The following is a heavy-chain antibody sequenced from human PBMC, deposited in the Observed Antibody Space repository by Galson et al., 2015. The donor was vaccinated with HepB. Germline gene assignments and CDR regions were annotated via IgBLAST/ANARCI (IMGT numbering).Heavy chain of an antibody. J-gene: IGHJ5*02. V-gene: IGHV4-39*01. Sequence: ETLSLTCTVSGGSISSSNFYWGWIRQPPGQGLEWIGTIYYSGNTYYNPSLKSRVTISVDTSENQFSLKLSSVTAADTAVYYCARGSSNWSYNWFDPWGQGTLVTVSS. CDR3: ARGSSNWSYNWFDP. CDR1: GGSISSSNFY. CDR2: IYYSGNT. D-gene: IGHD6-13*01.